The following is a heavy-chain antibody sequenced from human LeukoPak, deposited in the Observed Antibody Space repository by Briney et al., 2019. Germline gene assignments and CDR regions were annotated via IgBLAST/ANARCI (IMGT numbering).Heavy chain of an antibody. J-gene: IGHJ4*02. CDR1: GCTFTSYA. V-gene: IGHV1-69*06. CDR2: IIPIFGTA. D-gene: IGHD2-15*01. Sequence: GSSVKVCCKASGCTFTSYAISWVRQAPGQGLEWMGGIIPIFGTANYAQKFHGRVTITADKSTSTAYMELSRLRSEDTAVYYCARDGHCSGGSCYSVAFDYWGQGTLVTVSS. CDR3: ARDGHCSGGSCYSVAFDY.